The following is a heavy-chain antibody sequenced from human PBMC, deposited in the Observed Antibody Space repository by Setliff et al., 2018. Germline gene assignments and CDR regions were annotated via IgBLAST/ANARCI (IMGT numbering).Heavy chain of an antibody. Sequence: GASVKVSCKASGGTFTSYDINWVRQATGQGLEWMGTINPSSGRTSYAEKFQGRVTITADMSTDTAYMELSSLRSEDTAVYYCATGWAAAAGTFDYYMDVWGKGTTVTVSS. D-gene: IGHD6-13*01. CDR3: ATGWAAAAGTFDYYMDV. CDR2: INPSSGRT. J-gene: IGHJ6*03. V-gene: IGHV1-46*01. CDR1: GGTFTSYD.